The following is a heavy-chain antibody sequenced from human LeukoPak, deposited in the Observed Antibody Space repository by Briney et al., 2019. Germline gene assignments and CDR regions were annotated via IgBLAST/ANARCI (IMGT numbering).Heavy chain of an antibody. CDR2: INHSGST. D-gene: IGHD3-3*01. J-gene: IGHJ4*02. CDR1: GGSFSGYY. Sequence: SETLSLTCAVYGGSFSGYYWSWIRQPPGKGLEWIGEINHSGSTNYNPSLKSRVTISVDTSKNQFSLKLSSVTAADTAVYYCARHPQYYDFWSGYYSFDYWGQGTLVTVSS. V-gene: IGHV4-34*01. CDR3: ARHPQYYDFWSGYYSFDY.